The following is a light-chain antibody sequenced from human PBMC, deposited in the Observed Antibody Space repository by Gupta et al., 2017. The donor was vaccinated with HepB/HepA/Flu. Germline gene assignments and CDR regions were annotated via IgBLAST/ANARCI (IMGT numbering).Light chain of an antibody. CDR3: LQYNQGWT. CDR2: GAS. Sequence: ETVVTQSPDTLSVSPGARATLSCRPSKAVRHRVAWYQQTTGQSPRLLMYGASTRASGVPARFTGSGSGTEFTLTISSLQSKDFTLYYCLQYNQGWTFGQGTKVEIK. V-gene: IGKV3-15*01. CDR1: KAVRHR. J-gene: IGKJ1*01.